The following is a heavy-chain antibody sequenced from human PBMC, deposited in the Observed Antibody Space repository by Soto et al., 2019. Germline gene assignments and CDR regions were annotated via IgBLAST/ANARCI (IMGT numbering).Heavy chain of an antibody. V-gene: IGHV2-5*01. Sequence: SGPTLVNPTQTLTLTCTFSGSSLSTSGVGVGWIRQPPGKALEWLALIYWNDDKRYSPSLKSRLTITKDTSKNQVVLTMTNMDPVDTATYYCAHRQLGTDNEYYFDYWAQRTLVNVSS. D-gene: IGHD7-27*01. CDR3: AHRQLGTDNEYYFDY. CDR1: GSSLSTSGVG. CDR2: IYWNDDK. J-gene: IGHJ4*02.